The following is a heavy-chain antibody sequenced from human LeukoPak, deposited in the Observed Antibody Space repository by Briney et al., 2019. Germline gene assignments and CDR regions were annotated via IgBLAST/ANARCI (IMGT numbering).Heavy chain of an antibody. V-gene: IGHV4-39*01. CDR1: GGSISSSSYY. CDR2: IYYSGST. Sequence: SETLSLTCTVSGGSISSSSYYWGWIRQPPGKGLEWIGSIYYSGSTYYNPSLKSRVTISVDTSKNQFSLKLSSVTAADTAVYYCARYKDYDSSGYYYFRAFDIWGQGTMVTVSS. D-gene: IGHD3-22*01. J-gene: IGHJ3*02. CDR3: ARYKDYDSSGYYYFRAFDI.